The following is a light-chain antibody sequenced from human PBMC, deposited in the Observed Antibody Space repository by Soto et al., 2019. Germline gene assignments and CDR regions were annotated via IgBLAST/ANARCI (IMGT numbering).Light chain of an antibody. CDR2: DAS. CDR1: QRVSSY. Sequence: EIVLTQSPAILSLSPGERVTLSCRASQRVSSYLAWYQQKPGQAPRLLIYDASNRATGIPARFSGSGSGTDFTLTISSLEPEDFAVYYCQQRSNWPPYTFGQGTKLEIK. V-gene: IGKV3-11*01. J-gene: IGKJ2*01. CDR3: QQRSNWPPYT.